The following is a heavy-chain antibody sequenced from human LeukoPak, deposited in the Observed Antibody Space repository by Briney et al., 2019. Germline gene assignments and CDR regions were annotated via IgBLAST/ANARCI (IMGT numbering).Heavy chain of an antibody. V-gene: IGHV4-4*02. Sequence: SETLSLTCAVSGGSISSNNWWGWVRQPPGKGLEWIGEIYHSGSPNYNPSLKSRVTISVDKSRNHFSLNLSSVTAADTAVYYCARVGTTYYYDSSGYSWFDPWGQGTLVTVSS. J-gene: IGHJ5*02. D-gene: IGHD3-22*01. CDR2: IYHSGSP. CDR3: ARVGTTYYYDSSGYSWFDP. CDR1: GGSISSNNW.